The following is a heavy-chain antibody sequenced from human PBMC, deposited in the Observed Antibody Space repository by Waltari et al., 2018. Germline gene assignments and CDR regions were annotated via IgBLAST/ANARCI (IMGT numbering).Heavy chain of an antibody. CDR3: ARFSKSANWIDP. Sequence: QLQLQESGPGLVKPSETLSLTCTVSGGSISSSGSYWGWIRQPPGKGRGWIGSISYSGITYYNTSLMSRGTISVDTSKNQFSLKLTSVIAAETAVFYCARFSKSANWIDPWGQGTLVTVSS. V-gene: IGHV4-39*01. CDR2: ISYSGIT. D-gene: IGHD3-3*02. J-gene: IGHJ5*02. CDR1: GGSISSSGSY.